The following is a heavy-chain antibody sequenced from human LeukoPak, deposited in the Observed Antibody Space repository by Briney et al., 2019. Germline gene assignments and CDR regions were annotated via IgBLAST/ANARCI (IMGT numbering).Heavy chain of an antibody. CDR1: GGSISSGGYY. D-gene: IGHD3-16*01. V-gene: IGHV4-31*03. CDR3: ARDRGGGMDV. J-gene: IGHJ6*02. Sequence: PSETLSLTCTVSGGSISSGGYYWSWILQHPGKGLEWIGYIYYSGSTYYNPSLKSRVTISVDTSKNQFSLKLSSVTAADTAVYYCARDRGGGMDVWGQGTTVTVSS. CDR2: IYYSGST.